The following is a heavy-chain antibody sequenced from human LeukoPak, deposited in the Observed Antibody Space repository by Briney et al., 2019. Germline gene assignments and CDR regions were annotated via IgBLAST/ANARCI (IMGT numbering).Heavy chain of an antibody. CDR1: GYTLTELS. CDR3: ATDPTRYSSGWYGVGY. J-gene: IGHJ4*02. CDR2: FDPEDGET. V-gene: IGHV1-24*01. D-gene: IGHD6-19*01. Sequence: ASVTVSCKVSGYTLTELSMHWVRQAPGKGLEWMGGFDPEDGETIYAQKFQGRVTMTEDTSTDTAYMELSSLRSEDTAVYYCATDPTRYSSGWYGVGYWGQGTLVTVSS.